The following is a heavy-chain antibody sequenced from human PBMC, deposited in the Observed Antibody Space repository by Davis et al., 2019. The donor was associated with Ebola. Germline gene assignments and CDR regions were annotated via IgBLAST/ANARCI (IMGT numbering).Heavy chain of an antibody. CDR2: ITPIFGTA. V-gene: IGHV1-69*06. J-gene: IGHJ4*02. CDR3: ARGSQDTTIFLDFIY. Sequence: AASVTVSCKASGGTFSSSAISWVRQAPGQGLEWMGGITPIFGTANYAQKFQGRVTITADKSTSTAYMELRSLRSEDTAVYYCARGSQDTTIFLDFIYWGQGTLVIVSS. CDR1: GGTFSSSA. D-gene: IGHD5-18*01.